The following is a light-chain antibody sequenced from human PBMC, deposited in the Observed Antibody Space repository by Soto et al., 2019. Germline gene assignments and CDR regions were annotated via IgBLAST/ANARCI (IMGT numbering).Light chain of an antibody. CDR2: QDS. Sequence: SYVLTQPPSVSVSPGQTASITCSGDKLGDKYACWYQQKPGQSPVLVIYQDSKRPSGIPERFSGSNSGNTATLTISGTQAMDEADYYCQAWDSSLVVFGGGTKLTVL. CDR1: KLGDKY. J-gene: IGLJ2*01. V-gene: IGLV3-1*01. CDR3: QAWDSSLVV.